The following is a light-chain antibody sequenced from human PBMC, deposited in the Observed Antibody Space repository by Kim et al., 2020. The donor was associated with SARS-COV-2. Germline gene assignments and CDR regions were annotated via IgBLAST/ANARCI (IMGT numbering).Light chain of an antibody. J-gene: IGKJ2*01. CDR3: QQSYSAPYT. V-gene: IGKV1-39*01. CDR2: VAS. Sequence: ITTSLNWYQQKPGKAPNFLIYVASTLQSGVPSRFSGSGSGTDFTLTISSLQPEDFATYYCQQSYSAPYTFGQGTKLEI. CDR1: ITTS.